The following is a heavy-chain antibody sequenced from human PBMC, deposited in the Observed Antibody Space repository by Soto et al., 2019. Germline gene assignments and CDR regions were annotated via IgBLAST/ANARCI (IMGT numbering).Heavy chain of an antibody. J-gene: IGHJ4*02. V-gene: IGHV4-34*01. CDR2: INHSGST. CDR3: ARSPGPYCSSTSCYSPSGSERITGTRRLYYFDY. Sequence: PSETLSLTCAVYGGSFSGYYWSWIRQPPGKGLEWIGEINHSGSTNYNPSLKSRVTISVDTSKNQFSLKLSSVTAADTAVYYCARSPGPYCSSTSCYSPSGSERITGTRRLYYFDYWCQGTLVDVSS. D-gene: IGHD2-2*02. CDR1: GGSFSGYY.